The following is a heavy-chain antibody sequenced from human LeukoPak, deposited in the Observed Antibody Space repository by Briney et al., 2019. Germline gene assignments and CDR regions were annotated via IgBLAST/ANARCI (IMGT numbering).Heavy chain of an antibody. J-gene: IGHJ4*02. CDR1: GFTFSSYG. V-gene: IGHV3-30*18. CDR2: ISYAGGNN. D-gene: IGHD1-7*01. Sequence: QPGGSLRLSCAASGFTFSSYGMHWVRQAPGKGLEWVAVISYAGGNNYYADSVKGRFTISRDNSKNTLYLQMNSLRAEDTAVYYCAKDVYNWNFYFDYWGQGTLVTVSS. CDR3: AKDVYNWNFYFDY.